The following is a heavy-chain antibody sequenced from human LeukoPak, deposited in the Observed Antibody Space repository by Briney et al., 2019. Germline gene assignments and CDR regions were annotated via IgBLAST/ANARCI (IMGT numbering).Heavy chain of an antibody. Sequence: GGSLRLSCAASGFTLSSYSMNWVRQAPGKGLEWVSSISSSSSHIYYADSVKGRFTISRDNAKNSLYLQMNSLRAEDTAVYYCARARRNIVATPFDYWGQGTLVTVSS. D-gene: IGHD5-12*01. CDR1: GFTLSSYS. V-gene: IGHV3-21*01. CDR2: ISSSSSHI. CDR3: ARARRNIVATPFDY. J-gene: IGHJ4*02.